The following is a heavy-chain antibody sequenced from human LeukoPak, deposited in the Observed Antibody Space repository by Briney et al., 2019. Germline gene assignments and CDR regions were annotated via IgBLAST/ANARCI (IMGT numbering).Heavy chain of an antibody. CDR3: ASSCGGDCRTRGYDAFDI. J-gene: IGHJ3*02. Sequence: GASVKVSCKASVGTLSSYTISWVRQAPGQGLEWMGRIIPILGIAHYAQKFQGRVTITADKSTSTAYMELSSLRSEDTAVYYCASSCGGDCRTRGYDAFDIWGQGTMVTVSS. CDR1: VGTLSSYT. V-gene: IGHV1-69*02. D-gene: IGHD2-21*02. CDR2: IIPILGIA.